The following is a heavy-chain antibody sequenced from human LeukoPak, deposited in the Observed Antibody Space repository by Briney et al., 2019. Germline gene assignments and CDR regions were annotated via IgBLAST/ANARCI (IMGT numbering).Heavy chain of an antibody. CDR2: ISSSSSSI. J-gene: IGHJ4*02. D-gene: IGHD1-1*01. CDR1: GFTFSNYN. CDR3: ARVSLVGTPTRWGYFDY. V-gene: IGHV3-48*01. Sequence: GRSLRLSCAASGFTFSNYNIIWVRKAPRKGLEWVSYISSSSSSIYYADSVESRFTISRVNAKNSLYLQMISLRAEDTAVYYCARVSLVGTPTRWGYFDYWGKGTLVTVSS.